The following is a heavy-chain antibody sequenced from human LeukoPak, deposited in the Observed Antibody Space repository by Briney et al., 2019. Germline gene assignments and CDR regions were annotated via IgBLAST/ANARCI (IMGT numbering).Heavy chain of an antibody. J-gene: IGHJ3*02. CDR2: IKSKTDGGTT. CDR3: TTDRYYYDYSGYAFDI. Sequence: ESGGALRLSCAASGFTFSNAWMSWVRQAPGKGLEWVGRIKSKTDGGTTDYAAPVKGRCTISRDDSKNTLYLKMNRLKTADTAVYYCTTDRYYYDYSGYAFDIWGQGTMVTVSS. CDR1: GFTFSNAW. V-gene: IGHV3-15*01. D-gene: IGHD3-22*01.